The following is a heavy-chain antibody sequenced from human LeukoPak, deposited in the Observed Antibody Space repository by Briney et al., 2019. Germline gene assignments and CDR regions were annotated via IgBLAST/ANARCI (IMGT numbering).Heavy chain of an antibody. J-gene: IGHJ3*02. D-gene: IGHD3-22*01. CDR1: GFTFSSYT. CDR2: ISSRSSYI. Sequence: GGSLRLSCAASGFTFSSYTMNWVRQAPGKGLEWVSSISSRSSYIYYSDSVKGRFTISRDNAKNSLFLQMNSLRADDTAVYYCARDSQASYYDSSGPYDAFDIWGQGTMVTVSS. CDR3: ARDSQASYYDSSGPYDAFDI. V-gene: IGHV3-21*01.